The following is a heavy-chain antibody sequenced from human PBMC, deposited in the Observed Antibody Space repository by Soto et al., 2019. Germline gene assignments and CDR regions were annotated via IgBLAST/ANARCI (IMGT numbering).Heavy chain of an antibody. Sequence: ASVKVSCKASGYTFTSYAMHWVRQAPGQRLEWMGWINAGNGNTKYSQKFQGRVTITRDTSASTAYMELSSLRSEDTAVYYCAREDHYGSGSYYLVDHGTMVYWGQGTLVTVSS. V-gene: IGHV1-3*01. D-gene: IGHD3-10*01. CDR2: INAGNGNT. CDR3: AREDHYGSGSYYLVDHGTMVY. CDR1: GYTFTSYA. J-gene: IGHJ4*02.